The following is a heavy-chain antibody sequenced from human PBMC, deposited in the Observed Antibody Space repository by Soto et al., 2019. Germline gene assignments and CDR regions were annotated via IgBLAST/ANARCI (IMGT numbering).Heavy chain of an antibody. D-gene: IGHD3-10*01. CDR3: ARGFDLQYGMDV. J-gene: IGHJ6*02. Sequence: EVQLVESGGGLIQRGGSLRLSCAASGFTLSTYSLNWVRQAPRKGLEWLSYISGSSNTIDYADSVKGRFTISRDNAKNSLYLQMISLTDEDTAVYFCARGFDLQYGMDVWGQGTTVTVSS. CDR2: ISGSSNTI. CDR1: GFTLSTYS. V-gene: IGHV3-48*02.